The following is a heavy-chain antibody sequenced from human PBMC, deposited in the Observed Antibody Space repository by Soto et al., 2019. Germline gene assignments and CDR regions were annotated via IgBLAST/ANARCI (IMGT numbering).Heavy chain of an antibody. V-gene: IGHV3-33*01. J-gene: IGHJ4*02. CDR1: GFSFSSYD. CDR3: ARGYSSSSDRGY. Sequence: QVQLVESGGGVVQPGTSLRLSCAASGFSFSSYDIHWVRQAPGKGLEWVAVIWYDGSNKYYADSVKGRFIISRDNSKNALYLQMNSLRADDTAVYYCARGYSSSSDRGYWGQGTLVTVSS. CDR2: IWYDGSNK. D-gene: IGHD6-13*01.